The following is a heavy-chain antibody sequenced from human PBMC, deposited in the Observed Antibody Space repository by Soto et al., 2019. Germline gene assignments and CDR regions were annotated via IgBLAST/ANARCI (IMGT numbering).Heavy chain of an antibody. Sequence: SGPTLVNPTQTLTLTCTFSGFSLSTSGMRVSWIRQPPGKALEWLARIDWDDDKFYNTSLKTRLTLSKDSSKNQVVLTMTNMDPVDTATYYCGRMFHCSGGTCPFDYWGQGALVTVSS. CDR3: GRMFHCSGGTCPFDY. CDR1: GFSLSTSGMR. J-gene: IGHJ4*02. D-gene: IGHD2-15*01. V-gene: IGHV2-70*04. CDR2: IDWDDDK.